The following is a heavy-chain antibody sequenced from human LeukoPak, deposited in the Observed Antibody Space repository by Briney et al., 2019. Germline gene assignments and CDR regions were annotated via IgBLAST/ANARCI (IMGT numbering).Heavy chain of an antibody. Sequence: PGRSLRLSCAASGFTSSSYGMHWVRQAPGKGLEWVAFIRHDGSHHYHGDSVKGRFTISRDNSKNTLYLEMTSLRPEDTAVYYCAKVRLGALDDAFDVWGQGTMVTV. J-gene: IGHJ3*01. CDR2: IRHDGSHH. CDR3: AKVRLGALDDAFDV. V-gene: IGHV3-30*02. D-gene: IGHD3-16*01. CDR1: GFTSSSYG.